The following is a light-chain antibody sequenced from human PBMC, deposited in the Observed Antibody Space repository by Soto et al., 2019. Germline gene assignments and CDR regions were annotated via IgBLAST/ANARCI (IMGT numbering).Light chain of an antibody. V-gene: IGLV2-11*01. CDR1: SSDVGGYNY. CDR3: SSYGGSNNYVV. Sequence: QSALTQPRSVSGSPGQSVTISCTGTSSDVGGYNYVSWYQQHPGKAPKLMIYDVSKRPSGVPDRFSGSKSGNTASLTVSGLQAEDEADYYCSSYGGSNNYVVFGGGTKVTVL. CDR2: DVS. J-gene: IGLJ2*01.